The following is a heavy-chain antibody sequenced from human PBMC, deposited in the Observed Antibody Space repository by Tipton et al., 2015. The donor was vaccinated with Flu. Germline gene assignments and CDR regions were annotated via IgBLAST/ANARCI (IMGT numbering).Heavy chain of an antibody. Sequence: TLSLTCAVYGGSFSGYYWSWIRQPPGKGPEWIGEINHSGSTNYNPSLKSRVTISVDTSKNQFSLKLSSVTAADTAVYYCASQYSSSWYAAFDIWGQGTMVTVSS. CDR2: INHSGST. J-gene: IGHJ3*02. CDR1: GGSFSGYY. V-gene: IGHV4-34*01. D-gene: IGHD6-13*01. CDR3: ASQYSSSWYAAFDI.